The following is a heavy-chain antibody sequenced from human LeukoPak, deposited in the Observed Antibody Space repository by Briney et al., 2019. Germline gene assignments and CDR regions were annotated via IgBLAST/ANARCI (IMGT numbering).Heavy chain of an antibody. Sequence: GGSLRLSCAASGFTLDDYAMHWVRQAPGKGLEWVSLISWDGGSTYYADSVKGRFTISRDNSKNSLYLQMNSLRAEDTALYYCAKDRGIAGNYYMDAWGKGTTVTVSS. CDR3: AKDRGIAGNYYMDA. V-gene: IGHV3-43D*03. J-gene: IGHJ6*03. D-gene: IGHD6-13*01. CDR1: GFTLDDYA. CDR2: ISWDGGST.